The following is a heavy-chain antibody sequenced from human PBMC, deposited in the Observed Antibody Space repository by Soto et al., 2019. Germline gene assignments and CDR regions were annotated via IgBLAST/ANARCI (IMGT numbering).Heavy chain of an antibody. Sequence: QLQLQESGPGLVKPSETLSLTCSVSVGSISSSSDYWGWIRQPPGKGLEWIGSIFYSGTTYYNPSLQSRVTSSVDTSNNQFSLNLSSVTAADTAVYYCARHIGDGIAAAGGHFDYWGQGSLVTVSS. J-gene: IGHJ4*02. D-gene: IGHD6-13*01. CDR2: IFYSGTT. CDR3: ARHIGDGIAAAGGHFDY. V-gene: IGHV4-39*01. CDR1: VGSISSSSDY.